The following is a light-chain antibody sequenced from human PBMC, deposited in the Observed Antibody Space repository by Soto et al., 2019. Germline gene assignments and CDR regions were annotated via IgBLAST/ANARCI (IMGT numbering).Light chain of an antibody. CDR1: QTVDSRF. V-gene: IGKV3-20*01. CDR3: QQYGSSFYT. CDR2: GPS. J-gene: IGKJ2*01. Sequence: EIVLTQSPGTLSLSPGERATLSSRASQTVDSRFVAWYQQKPGQAPRLLIYGPSNRANGIPDRFSGSGSGPDFSLTISRLEPEDFAVYYCQQYGSSFYTFDQGTTLDI.